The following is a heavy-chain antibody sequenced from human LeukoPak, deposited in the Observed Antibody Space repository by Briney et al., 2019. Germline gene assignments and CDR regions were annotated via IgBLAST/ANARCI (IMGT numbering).Heavy chain of an antibody. J-gene: IGHJ4*02. CDR1: VGSFSGYY. Sequence: PSETLSLTCAVYVGSFSGYYWSWIRQPPGKGLEWIGEINPSGRTNYNPSLKSRVTISVDTSKNQFSLKWSSVTAADTAVYYCARVPSAVVEPPTRGDYFDFWGQGTLVTVSS. CDR2: INPSGRT. V-gene: IGHV4-34*01. D-gene: IGHD2-2*01. CDR3: ARVPSAVVEPPTRGDYFDF.